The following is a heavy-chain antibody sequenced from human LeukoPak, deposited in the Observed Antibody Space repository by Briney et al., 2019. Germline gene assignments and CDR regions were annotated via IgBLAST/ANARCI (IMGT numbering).Heavy chain of an antibody. CDR3: AREGPATRYNWNEPKPMDV. V-gene: IGHV1-2*02. CDR2: INPNSGGT. J-gene: IGHJ6*03. D-gene: IGHD1-20*01. Sequence: GASVKVSCKASGYTFTGYYMHWVRQAPGQGLEWMGWINPNSGGTNYAQKLQGRVTMTTDTSTSTAYMELRSLRSDDTAVYYCAREGPATRYNWNEPKPMDVWGKGTTVTVSS. CDR1: GYTFTGYY.